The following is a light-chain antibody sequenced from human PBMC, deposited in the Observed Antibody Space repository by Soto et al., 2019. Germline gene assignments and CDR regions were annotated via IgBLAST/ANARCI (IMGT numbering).Light chain of an antibody. Sequence: QSVLTQPPSVSGSPGQSVTISCTGTSSDVGSYNRVSWYQQPPGTAPKVMIYEVSNRPSGVPDRFSGSKSGNTASLTISGLQAEDEADHYCSLYTSSSTYVFGTGTKVTVL. V-gene: IGLV2-18*01. CDR2: EVS. CDR1: SSDVGSYNR. CDR3: SLYTSSSTYV. J-gene: IGLJ1*01.